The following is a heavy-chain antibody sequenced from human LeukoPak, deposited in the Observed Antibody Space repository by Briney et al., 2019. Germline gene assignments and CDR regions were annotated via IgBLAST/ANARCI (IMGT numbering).Heavy chain of an antibody. J-gene: IGHJ6*02. CDR1: GFTFSSYA. Sequence: GGSLRLSCAASGFTFSSYAMHWVRQAPGKGLEWVAVISYDGSNKYYADSVKGRFTISRDNSKNTLYLQMNSLRAEGTAVYYCARGRYCSGGSCYGQDYYYYGMDVWGQGTTVTVSS. CDR3: ARGRYCSGGSCYGQDYYYYGMDV. V-gene: IGHV3-30*04. D-gene: IGHD2-15*01. CDR2: ISYDGSNK.